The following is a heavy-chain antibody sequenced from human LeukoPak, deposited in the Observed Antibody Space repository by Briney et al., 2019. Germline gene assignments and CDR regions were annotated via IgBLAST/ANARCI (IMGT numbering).Heavy chain of an antibody. D-gene: IGHD3-16*01. CDR2: INHNGNVN. V-gene: IGHV3-7*03. CDR3: ARGGGLDV. Sequence: QPGGSLRLSCAASGFTFSSYAMSWVRQAPGKGLEWVASINHNGNVNYYVDSVKGRFTISRGNAKNSLYLQMSNLRAEDTAVYFCARGGGLDVWGQGATVTVSS. CDR1: GFTFSSYA. J-gene: IGHJ6*02.